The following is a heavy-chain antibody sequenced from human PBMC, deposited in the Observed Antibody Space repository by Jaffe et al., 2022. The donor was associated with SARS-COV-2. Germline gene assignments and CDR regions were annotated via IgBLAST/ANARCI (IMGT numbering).Heavy chain of an antibody. CDR1: GYTFTNYY. V-gene: IGHV1-46*04. D-gene: IGHD3-9*01. J-gene: IGHJ4*02. CDR2: ITPSGSST. Sequence: QVQLVQSGAEVKKPGASVKVSCKASGYTFTNYYVHWVRQAPGQGLEWMGMITPSGSSTNYAQNLQGRVTVTRDTSTSTVYMELSSLRSEDTAVYYCAILRAPGYWGQGTLVTVSS. CDR3: AILRAPGY.